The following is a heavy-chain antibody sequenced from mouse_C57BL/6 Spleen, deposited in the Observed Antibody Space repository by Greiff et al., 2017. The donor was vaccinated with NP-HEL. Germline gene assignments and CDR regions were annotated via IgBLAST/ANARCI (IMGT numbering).Heavy chain of an antibody. D-gene: IGHD2-1*01. V-gene: IGHV1-69*01. J-gene: IGHJ1*03. CDR3: ANGEYGNYVGNWYFDV. CDR2: IDPSDSYT. Sequence: VQLQQPGAELVMPGASVKLSCKASGYTFTSYWMHWVKQRPGQGLEWIGEIDPSDSYTNYNQKFKGKSTLTVDKSSSTAYMQLSSLTSEDSAVYDCANGEYGNYVGNWYFDVWGTGTTVTVA. CDR1: GYTFTSYW.